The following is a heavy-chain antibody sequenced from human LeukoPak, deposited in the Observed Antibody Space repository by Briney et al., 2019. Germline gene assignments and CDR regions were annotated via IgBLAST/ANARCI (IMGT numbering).Heavy chain of an antibody. CDR3: ARDRIAARYFDY. CDR2: ISAYNGNT. Sequence: ASVKVSCKASGYTFTSYGISWVRQAPGQGLEWMGWISAYNGNTNYAQKLQGRVTMTTDTSTSTAYMEPRSLRSDDTAVYYCARDRIAARYFDYWGQGTLVTVSS. V-gene: IGHV1-18*01. CDR1: GYTFTSYG. J-gene: IGHJ4*02. D-gene: IGHD6-6*01.